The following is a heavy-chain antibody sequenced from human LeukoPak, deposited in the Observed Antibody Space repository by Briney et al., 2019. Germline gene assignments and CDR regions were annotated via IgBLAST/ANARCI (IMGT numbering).Heavy chain of an antibody. CDR2: IHIGGDT. CDR3: ARRGSTSGSQQGGFDY. CDR1: GFTVSNNY. V-gene: IGHV3-53*01. Sequence: GSLRLSCAASGFTVSNNYMTWVRQAPGKGLEWVSVIHIGGDTYYADSVKGRFTISRDNSKNTLYLQMNSLRAEDTAVYYCARRGSTSGSQQGGFDYWGQGTLVTVSS. J-gene: IGHJ4*02. D-gene: IGHD2-2*01.